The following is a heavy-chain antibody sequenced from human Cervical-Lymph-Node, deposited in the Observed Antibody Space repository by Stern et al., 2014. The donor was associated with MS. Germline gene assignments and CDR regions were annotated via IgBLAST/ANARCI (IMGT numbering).Heavy chain of an antibody. J-gene: IGHJ4*02. D-gene: IGHD2/OR15-2a*01. Sequence: EMQLVESGGGLVQPGGSLRLSCAASGFTFSTYSMNWVRQAPGKGLEWISYITSSSSNIYYADSVKGRFTISRDNANNSLFLQMNSLRAEDTAVYYCARDIVTRGYWGQGTLVTVSS. CDR1: GFTFSTYS. CDR2: ITSSSSNI. V-gene: IGHV3-48*01. CDR3: ARDIVTRGY.